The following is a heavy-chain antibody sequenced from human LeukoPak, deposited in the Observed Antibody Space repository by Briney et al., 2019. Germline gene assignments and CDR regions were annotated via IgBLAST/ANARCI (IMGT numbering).Heavy chain of an antibody. Sequence: PGGSLRLSCAASGFTFSSYWMSWVRQAPGKGLEWVANIKQDGSEKYYVDSVKGRFTISRDNAKNSPYLQMNSLRAEDTAVYYCARVPNDYLWGRFGMDVWGQGTTVTVSS. V-gene: IGHV3-7*01. CDR2: IKQDGSEK. D-gene: IGHD3-16*01. J-gene: IGHJ6*02. CDR3: ARVPNDYLWGRFGMDV. CDR1: GFTFSSYW.